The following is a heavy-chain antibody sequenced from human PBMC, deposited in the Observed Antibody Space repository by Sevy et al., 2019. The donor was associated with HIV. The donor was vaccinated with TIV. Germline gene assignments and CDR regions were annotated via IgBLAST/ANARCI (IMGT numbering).Heavy chain of an antibody. CDR2: IYSGGST. Sequence: GGSLRLSCAASGFTVSSNYMSWVRQAPGKGLEWVSVIYSGGSTYYADSVKGRFTISRDNSKKTLYLQMNSLRAEDTAVYYGARDKQWLVGYYYGMDVWGQGTTVTVSS. CDR3: ARDKQWLVGYYYGMDV. V-gene: IGHV3-53*01. J-gene: IGHJ6*02. CDR1: GFTVSSNY. D-gene: IGHD6-19*01.